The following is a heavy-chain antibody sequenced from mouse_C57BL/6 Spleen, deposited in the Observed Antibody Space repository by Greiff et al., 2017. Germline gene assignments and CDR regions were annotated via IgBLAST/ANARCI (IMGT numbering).Heavy chain of an antibody. V-gene: IGHV2-9-1*01. CDR2: LWTGGGT. D-gene: IGHD2-5*01. CDR1: WFSLTSSA. Sequence: VMLVESGPGLVAPSQSLSITCTVSWFSLTSSAISWVRQPPGNGLEWLGALWTGGGTNYNSALNSRLSICKDNSKSQVFLKMNSLQTEHTAMYYCARNVPAYYSNDVGYLDVWGTGTTVTVSS. J-gene: IGHJ1*03. CDR3: ARNVPAYYSNDVGYLDV.